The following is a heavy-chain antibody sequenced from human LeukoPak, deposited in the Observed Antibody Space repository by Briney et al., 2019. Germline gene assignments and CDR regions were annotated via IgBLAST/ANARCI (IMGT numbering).Heavy chain of an antibody. Sequence: PSETLSLTCAVYGGSFSGYYWSWIRQPPGKGLEWIGEINHSGSTNHNPSLRSRVTISIDTSKNQFSLKLSSVTAADTAVYYCARGGGYSGYDRGGDYWGQGTLVTVSS. CDR1: GGSFSGYY. J-gene: IGHJ4*02. CDR2: INHSGST. V-gene: IGHV4-34*01. D-gene: IGHD5-12*01. CDR3: ARGGGYSGYDRGGDY.